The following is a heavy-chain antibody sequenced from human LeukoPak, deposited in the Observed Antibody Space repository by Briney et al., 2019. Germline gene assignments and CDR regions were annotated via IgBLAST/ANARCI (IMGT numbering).Heavy chain of an antibody. CDR2: INSDGSST. V-gene: IGHV3-74*01. J-gene: IGHJ6*03. Sequence: GGSLRLSCAASGFTFSSYWMHWVRQAPGKGLVWVSRINSDGSSTSYADSVKGRFTISRDNAKNTLYLQMNSLRAEDTAVYYCARDHLSSGSSPDYYYYYYMDVWGKGTTVTISS. CDR3: ARDHLSSGSSPDYYYYYYMDV. D-gene: IGHD6-19*01. CDR1: GFTFSSYW.